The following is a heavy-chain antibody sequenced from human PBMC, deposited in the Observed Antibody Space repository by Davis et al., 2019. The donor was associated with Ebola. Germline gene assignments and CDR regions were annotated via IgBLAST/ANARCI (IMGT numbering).Heavy chain of an antibody. J-gene: IGHJ4*02. CDR2: INPSDGST. CDR1: GYTFTSYY. Sequence: ASVKVSCKASGYTFTSYYMHWVRQAPGQGLEWMGIINPSDGSTSYAQKFQGRVTMTRDTSTSTVYMELSSLRFEDTAVFYCARAIYYYDNTAYSDYWGQGTLVTVSS. CDR3: ARAIYYYDNTAYSDY. D-gene: IGHD3-22*01. V-gene: IGHV1-46*01.